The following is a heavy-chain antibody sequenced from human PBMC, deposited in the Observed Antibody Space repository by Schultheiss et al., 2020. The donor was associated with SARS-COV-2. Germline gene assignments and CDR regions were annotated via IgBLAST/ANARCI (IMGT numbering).Heavy chain of an antibody. CDR1: GFTFSSYW. CDR3: ASGNYYFHS. CDR2: IKQDGSEK. Sequence: GGSLRLSCAASGFTFSSYWMSWVRQAPGKGLEWVANIKQDGSEKYYADSVKGRFTISRDNSKNTLYLQMNSLRAEDTGVYYCASGNYYFHSWGQGTLVTVSS. V-gene: IGHV3-7*01. D-gene: IGHD1-7*01. J-gene: IGHJ4*02.